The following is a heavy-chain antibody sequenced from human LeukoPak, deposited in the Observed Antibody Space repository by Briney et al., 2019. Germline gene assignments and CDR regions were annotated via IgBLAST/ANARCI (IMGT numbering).Heavy chain of an antibody. CDR2: IYTSGST. V-gene: IGHV4-4*09. CDR1: GGSISSYY. J-gene: IGHJ4*02. CDR3: ARQYNWTDGGDY. Sequence: SETLSLTCTVSGGSISSYYWSWIRQPPGKGLERIGYIYTSGSTNYNPSLKSRVTISVDTSKNQFSLKLRSATAADTAVYYCARQYNWTDGGDYWGQGTLVTVSS. D-gene: IGHD1-20*01.